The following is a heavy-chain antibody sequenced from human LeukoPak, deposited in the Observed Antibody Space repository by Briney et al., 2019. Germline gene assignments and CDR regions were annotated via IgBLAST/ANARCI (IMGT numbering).Heavy chain of an antibody. V-gene: IGHV1-2*02. CDR2: INPNSGGT. J-gene: IGHJ4*02. CDR3: ARDRDSMIRGIIINY. Sequence: ASVKVSCKASAYSFTDYYIHWVRQAPGQGLEWMGWINPNSGGTNSAQKFQGRVTMTRDTSISTAYMELSRLRSDDTAVYYCARDRDSMIRGIIINYWGQGTLVTVSS. CDR1: AYSFTDYY. D-gene: IGHD3-10*01.